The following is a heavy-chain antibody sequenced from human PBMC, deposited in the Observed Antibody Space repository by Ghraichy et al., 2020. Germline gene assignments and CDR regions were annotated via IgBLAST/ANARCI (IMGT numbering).Heavy chain of an antibody. CDR1: GFSFSSYS. CDR3: ARSSRVVRFYYYDAMDV. Sequence: GGSLRLSCSASGFSFSSYSLKWVRQAPGKGLEWLSYITSSGRFISYADSVKGRFTISRDNAKNSLDLQMNSLKDEDTAVYYCARSSRVVRFYYYDAMDVWGQGTTVTV. V-gene: IGHV3-48*02. CDR2: ITSSGRFI. J-gene: IGHJ6*02. D-gene: IGHD4-23*01.